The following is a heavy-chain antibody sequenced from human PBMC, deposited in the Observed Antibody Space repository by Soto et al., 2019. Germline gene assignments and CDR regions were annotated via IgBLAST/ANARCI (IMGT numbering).Heavy chain of an antibody. CDR2: IYYSGST. J-gene: IGHJ4*02. CDR1: GDSINNRSYY. Sequence: SETLSLTCTVTGDSINNRSYYWGWIRQPPGTGLEWIGSIYYSGSTYNNPSLKSRVSMSVDTSKNRFSLKLRSVTAADTALYYCARQRTSVVTQAYFDSWGQGSLVTVSS. CDR3: ARQRTSVVTQAYFDS. D-gene: IGHD2-21*02. V-gene: IGHV4-39*01.